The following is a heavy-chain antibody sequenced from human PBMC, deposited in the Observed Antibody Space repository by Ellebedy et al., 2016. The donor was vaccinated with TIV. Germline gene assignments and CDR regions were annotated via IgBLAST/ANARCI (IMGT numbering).Heavy chain of an antibody. CDR2: ISGDGSTT. D-gene: IGHD1-26*01. V-gene: IGHV3-74*03. J-gene: IGHJ4*02. Sequence: GGSLRLXXAASGFTFDTNWMHWVRQAPGKGLVWVSRISGDGSTTTYADSVKGRFTISRDNAKNTLYLQMNSLRVEDTATYYCTAILMGAMGRGCWGQGTLVTVSS. CDR3: TAILMGAMGRGC. CDR1: GFTFDTNW.